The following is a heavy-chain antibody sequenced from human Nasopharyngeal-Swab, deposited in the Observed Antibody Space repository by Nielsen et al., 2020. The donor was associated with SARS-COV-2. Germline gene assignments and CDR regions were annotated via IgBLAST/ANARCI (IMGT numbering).Heavy chain of an antibody. CDR3: ARVWQDFYNWFDP. D-gene: IGHD2/OR15-2a*01. J-gene: IGHJ5*02. V-gene: IGHV4-59*13. CDR2: IYYSGST. Sequence: PGKGLEWIGYIYYSGSTNYNPSLKSRVTISVDTSKNQFSLKLSSVTAADTAVYYCARVWQDFYNWFDPWGQGTLVTVSS.